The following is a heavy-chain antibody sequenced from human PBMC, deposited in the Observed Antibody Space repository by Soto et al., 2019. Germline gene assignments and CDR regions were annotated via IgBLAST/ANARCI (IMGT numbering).Heavy chain of an antibody. CDR1: GYTFTSYA. CDR3: ARVIGGLYYFVY. CDR2: INAGNGNT. J-gene: IGHJ4*02. V-gene: IGHV1-3*01. Sequence: QVQLVQSGAEVKKPGASVKVSCKASGYTFTSYAMHWVRQAPGQRLEWMGWINAGNGNTKYSQKFQGRVTITRDTSASTAYMELSSLRSEDTAVYYCARVIGGLYYFVYWGQGTLVTVSS. D-gene: IGHD3-16*01.